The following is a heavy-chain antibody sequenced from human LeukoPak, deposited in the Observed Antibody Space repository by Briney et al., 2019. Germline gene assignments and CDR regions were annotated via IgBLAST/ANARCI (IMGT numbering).Heavy chain of an antibody. D-gene: IGHD4-11*01. CDR3: ARHHDYRVLDFDY. CDR2: IYYTGST. V-gene: IGHV4-39*07. CDR1: DGSINSGSYY. Sequence: PSETLSLTCSVSDGSINSGSYYWGWIRQPPGKGLEWIGSIYYTGSTYYNPSLKSRVTISVDTSKKQFSLTVSSVTAADTAVYYCARHHDYRVLDFDYWGQGTLVTVSS. J-gene: IGHJ4*02.